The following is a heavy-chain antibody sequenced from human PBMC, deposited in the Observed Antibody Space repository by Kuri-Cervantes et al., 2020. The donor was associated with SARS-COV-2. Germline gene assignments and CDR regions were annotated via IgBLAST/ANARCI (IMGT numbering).Heavy chain of an antibody. Sequence: GGSLRLSCAASGFTFSSYGMHWVRQAPGKGLEWVAVIWYDGSNNYYADSVKGRFTISRDNSKNTLYLQMNSLRAEDTAVYYCARDLVPAAMLDYWGQGTLVTVSS. J-gene: IGHJ4*02. CDR1: GFTFSSYG. V-gene: IGHV3-33*01. CDR2: IWYDGSNN. D-gene: IGHD2-2*01. CDR3: ARDLVPAAMLDY.